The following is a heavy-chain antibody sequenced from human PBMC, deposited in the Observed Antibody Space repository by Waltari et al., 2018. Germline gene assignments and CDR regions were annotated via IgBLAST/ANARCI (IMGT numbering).Heavy chain of an antibody. J-gene: IGHJ4*02. CDR3: AKDITGSYGVDY. Sequence: QVQLVESGGGVVQPGGSLRLSCAASGFTFSYFAMHWVRQAPGKGLEWISVIQNDGSVSSYEESVKGRFTISRDNSKNTLYLQMSSLRNEDSAVYYCAKDITGSYGVDYWGQGTLVTVSS. V-gene: IGHV3-30*02. CDR2: IQNDGSVS. CDR1: GFTFSYFA. D-gene: IGHD1-26*01.